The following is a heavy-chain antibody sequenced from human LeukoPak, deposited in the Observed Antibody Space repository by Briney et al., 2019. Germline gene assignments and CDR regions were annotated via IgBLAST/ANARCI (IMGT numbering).Heavy chain of an antibody. CDR3: ARDFEDWGLDY. CDR1: GGSISSSSYY. CDR2: IYYSGST. Sequence: PSETLSLTCTVSGGSISSSSYYWGWIRQPPGKGLEWIGSIYYSGSTYYNPSLKSRVTISVDTSKNQFSLKLSSVTAADTAVYYCARDFEDWGLDYWGQGTLVTVSS. V-gene: IGHV4-39*07. D-gene: IGHD3/OR15-3a*01. J-gene: IGHJ4*02.